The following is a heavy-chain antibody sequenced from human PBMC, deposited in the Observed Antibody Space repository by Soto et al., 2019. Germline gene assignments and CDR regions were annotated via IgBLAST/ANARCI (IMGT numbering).Heavy chain of an antibody. V-gene: IGHV1-69*13. D-gene: IGHD5-18*01. CDR2: FIAMLGTP. CDR3: ARRAMANFDY. J-gene: IGHJ4*02. Sequence: SVKVSCKASGGTFGSQGIAWVRQAPGQGLEWMGGFIAMLGTPTYAKKVQGRATISADESLTSSYLELRSLRSEDTGVYFCARRAMANFDYWGQGTVVTVSP. CDR1: GGTFGSQG.